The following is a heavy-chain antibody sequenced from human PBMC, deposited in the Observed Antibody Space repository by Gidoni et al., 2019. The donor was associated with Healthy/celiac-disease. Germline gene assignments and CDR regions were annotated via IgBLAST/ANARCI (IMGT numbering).Heavy chain of an antibody. CDR1: GFTFSSYA. CDR3: ARGGYSGYDPFDY. V-gene: IGHV3-30-3*01. J-gene: IGHJ4*02. Sequence: QVQLVESGGGVVQPGRSLRPSCAASGFTFSSYAMPWVRQAPGKGLEWVAVISYDGSNKYYADSVKGRFTISRDNSKNTLYLQMNSLRAEDTAVYYCARGGYSGYDPFDYWGQGTLVTVSS. D-gene: IGHD5-12*01. CDR2: ISYDGSNK.